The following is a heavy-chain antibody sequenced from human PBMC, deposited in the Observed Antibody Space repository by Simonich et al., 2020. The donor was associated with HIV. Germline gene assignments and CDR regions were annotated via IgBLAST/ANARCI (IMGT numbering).Heavy chain of an antibody. V-gene: IGHV4-34*01. Sequence: QVQLQQWGAGLLKPSETLSLTCAVYGGSFSGYYWSWIRQPPGKGLEWIGEIKHSGSTNYNPSLKRRVTISVDTSKNQFSLKLSSVTAADTAVYYCARRHPTTVTTPYFDYWGQGTLVTVSS. J-gene: IGHJ4*02. CDR3: ARRHPTTVTTPYFDY. CDR1: GGSFSGYY. CDR2: IKHSGST. D-gene: IGHD4-17*01.